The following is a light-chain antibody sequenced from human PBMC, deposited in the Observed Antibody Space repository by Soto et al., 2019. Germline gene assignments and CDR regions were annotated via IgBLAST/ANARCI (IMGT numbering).Light chain of an antibody. CDR3: QRRSHWPRT. J-gene: IGKJ1*01. CDR1: QSVNSY. CDR2: DVS. V-gene: IGKV3-11*01. Sequence: EIVLTQSPATLSLSPGERATLSCRASQSVNSYLAWYRQKPGQAPRLLIYDVSNRATGIPSRFSGSGSGTDFTLTISSLEPEDFAVYYCQRRSHWPRTCGQGTKVEVK.